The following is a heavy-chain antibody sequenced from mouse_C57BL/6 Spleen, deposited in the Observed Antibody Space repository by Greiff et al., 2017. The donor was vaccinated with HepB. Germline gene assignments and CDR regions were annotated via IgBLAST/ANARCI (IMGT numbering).Heavy chain of an antibody. Sequence: QVQLQQPGAELVKPGASVKMSCKASGYTFTSYWITWVKQRPGQGLEWIGDIYPGSGSTNYNEKFKSKATLTVDTSPSTAYMQLSSLTSEDSAVYYCARSYYSNFNFDYWGQGTTLTVSS. CDR3: ARSYYSNFNFDY. D-gene: IGHD2-5*01. CDR1: GYTFTSYW. V-gene: IGHV1-55*01. CDR2: IYPGSGST. J-gene: IGHJ2*01.